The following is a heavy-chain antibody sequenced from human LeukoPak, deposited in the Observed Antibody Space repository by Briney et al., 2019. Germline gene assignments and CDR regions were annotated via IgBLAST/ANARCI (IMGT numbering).Heavy chain of an antibody. J-gene: IGHJ6*02. V-gene: IGHV3-7*01. CDR1: GFTFSSYW. CDR2: IKQDGSEK. CDR3: ARHSCTNGVCYSPSYYSLDV. D-gene: IGHD2-8*01. Sequence: GGSLRLSCAASGFTFSSYWMSWVRQAPGKGLEWVANIKQDGSEKYYVDSVKGRFTISRDNAKNSLYLQMNSLRAEDTAVYYCARHSCTNGVCYSPSYYSLDVWSQGTTVSVSS.